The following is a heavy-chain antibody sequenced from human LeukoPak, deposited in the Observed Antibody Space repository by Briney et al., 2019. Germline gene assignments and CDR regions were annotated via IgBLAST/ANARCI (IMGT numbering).Heavy chain of an antibody. D-gene: IGHD3-22*01. CDR1: GFSFGSYA. V-gene: IGHV3-23*01. CDR2: ISGSGMLT. CDR3: AKYYYDSGGRGNDAFDV. J-gene: IGHJ3*01. Sequence: GGSLRLSCAASGFSFGSYAMSWVRQAPGKGLEWVSSISGSGMLTYYADSVRGRFTISRDNSKNTLYLQMSSLRAEDTATFYCAKYYYDSGGRGNDAFDVWGQGTLVTVSS.